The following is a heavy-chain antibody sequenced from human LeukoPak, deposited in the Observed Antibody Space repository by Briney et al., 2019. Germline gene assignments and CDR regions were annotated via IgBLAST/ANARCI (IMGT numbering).Heavy chain of an antibody. CDR2: IKYDRSNK. Sequence: GGSLRLSCAASGFTFSSYGMSWVRQAPGKGLEWVGGIKYDRSNKYYADSVKGRFTISRDTSKNTLYLQMNRLRAEDTAVYYCARDNNVVVTATGRLDYWGQGTLVTVSS. J-gene: IGHJ4*02. V-gene: IGHV3-30*04. CDR1: GFTFSSYG. D-gene: IGHD2-21*02. CDR3: ARDNNVVVTATGRLDY.